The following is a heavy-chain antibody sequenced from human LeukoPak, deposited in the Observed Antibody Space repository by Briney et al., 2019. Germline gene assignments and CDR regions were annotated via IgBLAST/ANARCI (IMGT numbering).Heavy chain of an antibody. CDR1: GXSFTNYA. Sequence: GRSLRLSCADSGXSFTNYAMHWVRQAPGKGLEWVSFISYDGRITYYADSVKGRFTISRDNSKNILYLQMNSLKPEDTSLYFCATLTITGDFDYWGQGTLVTVSS. D-gene: IGHD1-20*01. V-gene: IGHV3-30*04. CDR3: ATLTITGDFDY. CDR2: ISYDGRIT. J-gene: IGHJ4*02.